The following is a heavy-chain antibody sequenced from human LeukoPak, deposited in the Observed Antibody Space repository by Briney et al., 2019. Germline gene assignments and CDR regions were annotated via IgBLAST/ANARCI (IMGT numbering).Heavy chain of an antibody. D-gene: IGHD6-19*01. V-gene: IGHV3-7*01. Sequence: PGGSLRLSCVGRGFTLSKYWMNWVRQAPGKGREWVANIKEDGSQIYYVDDVGGRFTIPRDNAKNSVYLQMNSLRAEDTAVYYCAGSSGWLFDYWGQGSLVAVSS. CDR3: AGSSGWLFDY. CDR1: GFTLSKYW. CDR2: IKEDGSQI. J-gene: IGHJ4*02.